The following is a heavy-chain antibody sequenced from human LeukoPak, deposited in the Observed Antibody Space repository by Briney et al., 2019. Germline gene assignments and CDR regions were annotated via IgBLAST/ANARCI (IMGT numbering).Heavy chain of an antibody. CDR1: GFTFSNYA. V-gene: IGHV3-9*01. D-gene: IGHD6-19*01. Sequence: PGGSLRLSCAASGFTFSNYAMHWVRQAPGKGLEWVSGISWNSGSIGYADSVKGRFTISRDNAKNSLYLQMNSLRAEDTALYYCAVAGGGDWGQGTLVTVSS. J-gene: IGHJ4*02. CDR2: ISWNSGSI. CDR3: AVAGGGD.